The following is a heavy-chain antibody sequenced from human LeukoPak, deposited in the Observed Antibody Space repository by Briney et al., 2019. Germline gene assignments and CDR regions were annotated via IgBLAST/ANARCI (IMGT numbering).Heavy chain of an antibody. CDR3: ARDQARYYYDSSGYYNY. Sequence: GGSLRLSCAASGFTFSSYWMSWVRQAPGKGLGWVANIKQDGSEKYYVDSVKGRFTISRDNAKNSLYLQMNSLRAEDTAVYYCARDQARYYYDSSGYYNYWGQGTLVTVSS. J-gene: IGHJ4*02. CDR1: GFTFSSYW. CDR2: IKQDGSEK. D-gene: IGHD3-22*01. V-gene: IGHV3-7*01.